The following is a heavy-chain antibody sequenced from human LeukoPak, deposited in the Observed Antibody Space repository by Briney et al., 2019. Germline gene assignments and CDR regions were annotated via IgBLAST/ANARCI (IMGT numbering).Heavy chain of an antibody. CDR2: IYYSGST. CDR1: GASISSYY. J-gene: IGHJ4*02. CDR3: ARHVHTAPYTVFDY. Sequence: PSETLSLTCTVSGASISSYYWSWIRQPPGKGLEWIGYIYYSGSTNYNPSLKSRVTISVDTSKNQFSLKLSSVTAADTAVYYCARHVHTAPYTVFDYWGQGTLVTVSS. D-gene: IGHD5-18*01. V-gene: IGHV4-59*08.